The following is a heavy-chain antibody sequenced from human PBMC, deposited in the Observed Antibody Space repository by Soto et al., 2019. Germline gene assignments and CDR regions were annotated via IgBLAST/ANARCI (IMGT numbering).Heavy chain of an antibody. CDR3: ASADTSSFWSGYYTHFDY. V-gene: IGHV4-39*01. Sequence: SETLSLTCTVSGGSISSSSYYWGWIRRPPGKGLEWIGSIYYSGSTYYNPSLKSRVTISVDTSKNQFSLKLSSVTAADTAVYYCASADTSSFWSGYYTHFDYWGQGTLVTVSS. CDR1: GGSISSSSYY. CDR2: IYYSGST. J-gene: IGHJ4*02. D-gene: IGHD3-3*01.